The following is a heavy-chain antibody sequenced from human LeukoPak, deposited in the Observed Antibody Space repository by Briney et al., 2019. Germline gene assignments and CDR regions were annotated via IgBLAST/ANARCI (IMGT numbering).Heavy chain of an antibody. J-gene: IGHJ4*02. V-gene: IGHV3-48*01. CDR3: AKKMPGTIAAAVDC. Sequence: GGPLRLSCAASGFTFSSYSMNWVRQAPGKGLEWVSYISSSSSTIYYADSVKGRFTISRDNSKNTLYVQMNNLRAEDTAVYYCAKKMPGTIAAAVDCWGQGTLVTVSS. CDR1: GFTFSSYS. CDR2: ISSSSSTI. D-gene: IGHD6-13*01.